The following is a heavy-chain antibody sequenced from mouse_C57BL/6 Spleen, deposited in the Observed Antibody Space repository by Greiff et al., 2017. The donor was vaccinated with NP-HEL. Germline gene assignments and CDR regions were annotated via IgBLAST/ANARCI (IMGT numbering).Heavy chain of an antibody. J-gene: IGHJ2*01. V-gene: IGHV1-15*01. CDR2: IDPETGGT. Sequence: VQLQQSGAELVRPGASVTLSCKASGYTFTDYEMHWVKQTPVHGLEWIGAIDPETGGTAYNQKFKGKAILTADKSSSTAYMELRSLTSEDSAVYYCTRSKGPYYYGSSYYFDYWGQGTTLTVSS. D-gene: IGHD1-1*01. CDR3: TRSKGPYYYGSSYYFDY. CDR1: GYTFTDYE.